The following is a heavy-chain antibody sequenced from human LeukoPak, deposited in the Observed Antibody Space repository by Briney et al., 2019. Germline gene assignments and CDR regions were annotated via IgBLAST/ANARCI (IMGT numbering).Heavy chain of an antibody. D-gene: IGHD4-17*01. J-gene: IGHJ1*01. CDR3: ASGTVIYFQH. V-gene: IGHV4-34*01. Sequence: SETLSLTCAVYGGSFSDYYWSWIRQPPGKGLEWIGEINHSGSTNYDPSLKSRVTISVDTSKNQFSLKLSSVTAADTAVYYCASGTVIYFQHWGQGTLVTVSS. CDR1: GGSFSDYY. CDR2: INHSGST.